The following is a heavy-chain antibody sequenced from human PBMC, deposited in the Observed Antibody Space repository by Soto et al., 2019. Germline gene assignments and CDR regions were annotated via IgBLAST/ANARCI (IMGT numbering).Heavy chain of an antibody. CDR2: ISSSSSTI. J-gene: IGHJ5*02. V-gene: IGHV3-48*02. CDR1: GFTFSSNS. D-gene: IGHD3-3*01. Sequence: EVQVVESGGGLVQPGGSLRLSCAASGFTFSSNSMNWVRQAPGKGMEWISYISSSSSTIYADSVKARFTISRDNAKNSLYLQMNSLRDEARAVYYCARVIGSGQLTSDLWGQGTLVTVTS. CDR3: ARVIGSGQLTSDL.